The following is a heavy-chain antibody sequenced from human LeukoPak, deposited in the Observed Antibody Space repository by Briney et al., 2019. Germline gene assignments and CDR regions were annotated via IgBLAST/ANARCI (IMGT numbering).Heavy chain of an antibody. Sequence: PSETLSLTCAVSGYSISSGDYWGWIRQPPGKGLEWIGRIYHSGSTYYNPSLKSRVTISVDTSKNQFSLKLSSVTAADTAVYYCARNLTVPRHDAFDIWGQGTMVTVSS. CDR1: GYSISSGDY. CDR3: ARNLTVPRHDAFDI. J-gene: IGHJ3*02. V-gene: IGHV4-38-2*01. D-gene: IGHD6-6*01. CDR2: IYHSGST.